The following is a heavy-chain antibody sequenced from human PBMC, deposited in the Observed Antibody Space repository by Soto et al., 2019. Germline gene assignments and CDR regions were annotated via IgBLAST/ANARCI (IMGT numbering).Heavy chain of an antibody. CDR2: INPKSGGT. CDR1: GYTFTVYY. Sequence: ASVKVSCKASGYTFTVYYMHWVRQAPGQGLEWMGWINPKSGGTMYPQKFQGRVTMTWDTSISTAYMALTRLRSDDTAVYYCARDMAKGGVSAGFDYWGQRTLVTVSS. V-gene: IGHV1-2*02. J-gene: IGHJ4*02. D-gene: IGHD2-8*01. CDR3: ARDMAKGGVSAGFDY.